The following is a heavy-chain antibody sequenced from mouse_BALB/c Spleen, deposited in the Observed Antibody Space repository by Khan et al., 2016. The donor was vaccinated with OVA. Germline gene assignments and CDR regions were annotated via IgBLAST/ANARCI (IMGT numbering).Heavy chain of an antibody. J-gene: IGHJ2*01. Sequence: EVQLQESGPGLVKPSQSLSLICTVTGYSITSDYAWNWIRQFPGNKLEWMGFISYSGNTKYNPSLKSRISITRDTSKNQFFLQLNSVTTEDTATDYCARICGGDFDYWGQGTTLTVSS. CDR2: ISYSGNT. V-gene: IGHV3-2*02. CDR3: ARICGGDFDY. CDR1: GYSITSDYA.